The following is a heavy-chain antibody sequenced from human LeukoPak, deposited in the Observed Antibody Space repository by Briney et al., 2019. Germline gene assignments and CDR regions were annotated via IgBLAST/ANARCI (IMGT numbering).Heavy chain of an antibody. CDR1: GGSISSGGYY. V-gene: IGHV4-31*03. J-gene: IGHJ5*02. Sequence: SQTLSLTCTDSGGSISSGGYYWSWIRQHPGKGLEWIGYIYYSGSTYYNPPLKSRVTISVDTSKNQFSLKLSSVTAADTAAYYCARNYGSGSFLLDPWGQGTLVTVSS. CDR3: ARNYGSGSFLLDP. D-gene: IGHD3-10*01. CDR2: IYYSGST.